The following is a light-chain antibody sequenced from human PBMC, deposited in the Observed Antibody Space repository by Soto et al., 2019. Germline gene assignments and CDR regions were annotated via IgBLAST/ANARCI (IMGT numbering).Light chain of an antibody. CDR3: SSYTSSSTLV. CDR2: DVT. Sequence: QSVLTQPAPLSGSPGQSIPISCTGTSSAIGGYDYVSWYQQHPDKAPKLIIYDVTSRPSGVSNRFSGSKSGNTASLTISGLQAEDEADYYCSSYTSSSTLVFGPGTKVTVL. J-gene: IGLJ1*01. V-gene: IGLV2-14*03. CDR1: SSAIGGYDY.